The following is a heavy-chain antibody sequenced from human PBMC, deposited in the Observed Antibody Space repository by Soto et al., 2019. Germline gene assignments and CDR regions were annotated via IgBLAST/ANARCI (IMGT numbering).Heavy chain of an antibody. Sequence: GGSVRLSCAASGFTFSSYWMTWVRQSPGKGLEWVANINQDESETYYVDSVKGRFTISRDNSKNTLYLQMNSLRAEDTAIYYCAKGEGNSGSGSYYNFAYWGQGTLFPVSS. CDR3: AKGEGNSGSGSYYNFAY. V-gene: IGHV3-7*03. CDR1: GFTFSSYW. CDR2: INQDESET. J-gene: IGHJ4*02. D-gene: IGHD3-10*01.